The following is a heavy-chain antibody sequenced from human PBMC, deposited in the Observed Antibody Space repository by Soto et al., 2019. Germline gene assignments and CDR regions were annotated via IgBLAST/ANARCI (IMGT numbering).Heavy chain of an antibody. J-gene: IGHJ4*02. CDR2: VYYIGST. D-gene: IGHD3-22*01. Sequence: PSETLSLTCSVSGGSISNYYWSWLRQPPGKGLEFIGYVYYIGSTNYNPSLKSRVTISLDTSKKQFSLNLRSVTAADTAVYHCARMDSSGYYYFDSWGQGTLVTVSS. CDR3: ARMDSSGYYYFDS. CDR1: GGSISNYY. V-gene: IGHV4-59*01.